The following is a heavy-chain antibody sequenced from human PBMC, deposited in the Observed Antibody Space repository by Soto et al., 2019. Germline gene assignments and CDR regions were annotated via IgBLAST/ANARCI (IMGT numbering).Heavy chain of an antibody. CDR3: ARTKLRRGMDV. J-gene: IGHJ6*02. Sequence: EVQLVESGGGLVQPGGSLRLSCAASGFTFSSYEMNWVRQAPGKGLEWVSYISSSGSTIYYADSVKGRFTISRDNAKNSLYLQINSLRAEDTAVYYCARTKLRRGMDVWGHGTTVTVSS. CDR2: ISSSGSTI. V-gene: IGHV3-48*03. D-gene: IGHD1-26*01. CDR1: GFTFSSYE.